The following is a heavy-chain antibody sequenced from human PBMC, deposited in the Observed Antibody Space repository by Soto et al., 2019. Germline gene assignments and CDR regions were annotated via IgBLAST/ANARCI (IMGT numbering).Heavy chain of an antibody. CDR1: GGSVSTKTYY. CDR3: ARTTAVPTTLRSRYFFDY. J-gene: IGHJ4*02. CDR2: VYYSGTT. D-gene: IGHD1-26*01. Sequence: PSATLSLSCPVSGGSVSTKTYYWSWIRPPPGKRLEWIGYVYYSGTTNYNPSLKSRVTISVDLSKNQFSLRLSSVTTADTALYYCARTTAVPTTLRSRYFFDYWGQVTLGTVSS. V-gene: IGHV4-61*01.